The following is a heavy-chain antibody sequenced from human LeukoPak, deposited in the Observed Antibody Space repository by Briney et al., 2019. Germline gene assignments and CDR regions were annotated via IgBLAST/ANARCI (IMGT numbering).Heavy chain of an antibody. CDR2: IYSGGST. V-gene: IGHV3-66*02. CDR3: ARAFWVHYYGSGSYFADY. CDR1: GFTVSSNY. D-gene: IGHD3-10*01. J-gene: IGHJ4*02. Sequence: GGSLRLSCAASGFTVSSNYMSWVRQAPGKGLEWVSVIYSGGSTYYADSVKGRFTISRDNSNNTLYLQMNSLRAEDTAVYYCARAFWVHYYGSGSYFADYWGQGTLVTVSS.